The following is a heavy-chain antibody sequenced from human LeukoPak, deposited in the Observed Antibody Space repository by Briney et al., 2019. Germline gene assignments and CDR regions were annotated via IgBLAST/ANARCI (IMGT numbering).Heavy chain of an antibody. CDR2: ISYSGST. D-gene: IGHD6-13*01. J-gene: IGHJ4*02. V-gene: IGHV4-39*02. CDR3: ARDVTAAFDY. Sequence: PSETLSLTCTVSGDSISSSGYYWGWIRQPPGKGLEWIGSISYSGSTYYNPSLKSRVTISVDTSKNQFSLKLSSVPAADTAVYYCARDVTAAFDYWGQGTLATVSS. CDR1: GDSISSSGYY.